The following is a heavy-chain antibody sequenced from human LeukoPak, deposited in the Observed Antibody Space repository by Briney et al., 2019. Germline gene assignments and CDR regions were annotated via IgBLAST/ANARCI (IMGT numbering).Heavy chain of an antibody. CDR2: ISGSGGST. CDR1: GFTFSSYA. V-gene: IGHV3-23*01. Sequence: GGSLRLSCAASGFTFSSYAMSWVRQAPGKGLEWVSAISGSGGSTYYADSVKGRFTISRDNSKNTLYLQMNSLRAEDTAVYHCAKRNGYYDSSGYYSRYFDYWGQGTLVTVSS. D-gene: IGHD3-22*01. J-gene: IGHJ4*02. CDR3: AKRNGYYDSSGYYSRYFDY.